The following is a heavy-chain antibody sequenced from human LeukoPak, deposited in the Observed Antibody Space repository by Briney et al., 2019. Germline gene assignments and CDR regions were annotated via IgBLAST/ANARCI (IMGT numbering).Heavy chain of an antibody. CDR1: GFTFSSYA. D-gene: IGHD3-10*01. Sequence: PGRSLRLSCAASGFTFSSYAMHWVRQAPGKGLEWVAVISYDGSNKYYADSVKGRFTISRDNSKNTLYLQMNSLRAEDTAVYYCARGLPTITIDNYYGMDVWGQGTTVTVSS. J-gene: IGHJ6*02. CDR3: ARGLPTITIDNYYGMDV. V-gene: IGHV3-30*04. CDR2: ISYDGSNK.